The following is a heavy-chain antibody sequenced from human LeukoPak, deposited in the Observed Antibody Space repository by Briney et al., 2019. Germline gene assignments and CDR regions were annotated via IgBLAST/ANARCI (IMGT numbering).Heavy chain of an antibody. J-gene: IGHJ1*01. CDR3: AKRGSAEYFQH. CDR1: GFTFSSYG. V-gene: IGHV3-33*06. CDR2: IWYDGSNK. D-gene: IGHD3-16*01. Sequence: PGRSLRPSCAASGFTFSSYGMHWVRQATGKGLEWVAVIWYDGSNKYYADSVKGRFTISRDNSKNTLYLQMNSLRAEDTAVYYCAKRGSAEYFQHWGQGTLVTVSS.